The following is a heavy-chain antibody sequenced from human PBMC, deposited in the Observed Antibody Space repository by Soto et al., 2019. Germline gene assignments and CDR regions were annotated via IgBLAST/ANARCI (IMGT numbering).Heavy chain of an antibody. J-gene: IGHJ3*01. CDR3: ARPASGGSRDAFDV. CDR1: GYKFTTFW. V-gene: IGHV5-10-1*01. Sequence: PGESLKISCNASGYKFTTFWLNWVRQTPGKGLEWLGRIDPTDSFTNYSPPFEGHVTISVDRSISTAYLQWNSLQASDTAIYYCARPASGGSRDAFDVWGQGTTVTVSS. D-gene: IGHD2-15*01. CDR2: IDPTDSFT.